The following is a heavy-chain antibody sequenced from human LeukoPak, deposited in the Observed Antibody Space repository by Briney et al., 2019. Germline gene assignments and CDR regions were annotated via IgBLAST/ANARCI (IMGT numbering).Heavy chain of an antibody. CDR2: IYYSGST. D-gene: IGHD4-17*01. CDR1: GGSISSYY. CDR3: ARYATVISYNWFDH. V-gene: IGHV4-59*01. J-gene: IGHJ5*02. Sequence: SETLSLTCTVSGGSISSYYWSWIRQPPGKGLEWIGYIYYSGSTNYNPSLKSRVTISVDTSKNQFSLKLSSVTAADTAVYYCARYATVISYNWFDHWGQGTLVTVSS.